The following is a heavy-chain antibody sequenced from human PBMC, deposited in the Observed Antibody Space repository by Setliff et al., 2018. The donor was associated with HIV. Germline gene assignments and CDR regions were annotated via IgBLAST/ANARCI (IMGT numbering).Heavy chain of an antibody. CDR3: ARASLGDSGSYYYSY. CDR2: IIPLFGTT. D-gene: IGHD3-22*01. J-gene: IGHJ4*02. Sequence: GASVKVSCKASGGTFSNYAISWVRQAPGQGLEWMGRIIPLFGTTNYAQKFQGRVTIIADKSTSTAYMEVSSLRSEDTAVYYCARASLGDSGSYYYSYWGQGTLVTVYS. V-gene: IGHV1-69*06. CDR1: GGTFSNYA.